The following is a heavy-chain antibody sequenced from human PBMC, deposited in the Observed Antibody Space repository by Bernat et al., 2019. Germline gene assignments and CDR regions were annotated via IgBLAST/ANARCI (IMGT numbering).Heavy chain of an antibody. CDR2: INHSGST. Sequence: QVQLQQWGAGLLKPSETLSLTCAVYGGSFSGYYWSWIRQPPGKGLEWIGEINHSGSTNYNPSLKSRVTISVDTSKNQFSLKLSPVTAADTAVYYCARVPQGDPKIDYGSGSYYRYYYGMDVWGQGTTVTVSS. J-gene: IGHJ6*02. CDR3: ARVPQGDPKIDYGSGSYYRYYYGMDV. D-gene: IGHD3-10*01. CDR1: GGSFSGYY. V-gene: IGHV4-34*01.